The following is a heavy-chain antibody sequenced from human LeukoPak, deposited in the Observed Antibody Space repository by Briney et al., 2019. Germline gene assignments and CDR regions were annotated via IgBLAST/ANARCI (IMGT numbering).Heavy chain of an antibody. CDR1: GGSFSGYY. Sequence: SETLSLTCAVYGGSFSGYYWSWIRQPPGKGLEWIGEINHSGSTNYNPSLKSRVTISVDTSKNQFSLKLSSVTAADTAVYYCARGRRSGYDLVYYYYYYMDVWGKGTTDTVSS. J-gene: IGHJ6*03. V-gene: IGHV4-34*01. D-gene: IGHD5-12*01. CDR3: ARGRRSGYDLVYYYYYYMDV. CDR2: INHSGST.